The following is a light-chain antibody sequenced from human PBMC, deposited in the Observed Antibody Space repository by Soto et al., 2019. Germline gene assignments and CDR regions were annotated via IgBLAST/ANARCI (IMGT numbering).Light chain of an antibody. J-gene: IGKJ1*01. Sequence: DIQMTQSPSSLSASVGDRVIITCRTSQSISNYLNWYQHKPGKAPKVLISAASNLQSGVPSRFSGSGSGTVFTLTISSLQPEDFATYYCLQHSNIPPTFGQGTKVEVK. CDR3: LQHSNIPPT. V-gene: IGKV1-39*01. CDR1: QSISNY. CDR2: AAS.